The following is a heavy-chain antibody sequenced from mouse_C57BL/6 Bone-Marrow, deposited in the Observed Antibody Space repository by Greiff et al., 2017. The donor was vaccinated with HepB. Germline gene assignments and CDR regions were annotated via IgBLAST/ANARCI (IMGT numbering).Heavy chain of an antibody. CDR2: ISNGGGST. V-gene: IGHV5-12*01. D-gene: IGHD4-1*01. J-gene: IGHJ3*01. CDR3: ARQGELGGDFAY. Sequence: EVHLVESGGGLVQPGGSLKLSCAASGFTFSDYYMYWVRQTPEKRLEWVAYISNGGGSTYYPDTVKGRFTISRDNAKNTLYLQMSRLKSEDTAMYYCARQGELGGDFAYWGQGTLVTVSA. CDR1: GFTFSDYY.